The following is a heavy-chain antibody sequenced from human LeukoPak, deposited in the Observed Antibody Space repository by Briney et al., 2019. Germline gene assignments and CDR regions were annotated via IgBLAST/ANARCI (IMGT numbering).Heavy chain of an antibody. V-gene: IGHV4-39*01. Sequence: SETLSLTCTVSGGSISSSSYYWGWIRQPPGTGLEWIGSMYYSGSTYYNPSLKSRVTISVDTSKNQLSLKLSSVTAADTAVYYCVGGYSYGPFDYWGQGTLVTVSS. CDR2: MYYSGST. CDR3: VGGYSYGPFDY. J-gene: IGHJ4*02. D-gene: IGHD5-18*01. CDR1: GGSISSSSYY.